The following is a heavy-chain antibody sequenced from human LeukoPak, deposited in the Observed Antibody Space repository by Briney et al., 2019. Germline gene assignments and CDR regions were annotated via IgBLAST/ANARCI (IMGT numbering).Heavy chain of an antibody. CDR3: ARSTTVVTRFDY. D-gene: IGHD4-23*01. CDR1: GFSITTGYY. Sequence: SETLSLTCTVSGFSITTGYYWAWIRQPPGKRLEWIETIFRIGSTYYNPSLKSRVTISVDTSKNQFSLKLSSVTAADTAVYYCARSTTVVTRFDYWGQGTLVTVSS. V-gene: IGHV4-38-2*02. J-gene: IGHJ4*02. CDR2: IFRIGST.